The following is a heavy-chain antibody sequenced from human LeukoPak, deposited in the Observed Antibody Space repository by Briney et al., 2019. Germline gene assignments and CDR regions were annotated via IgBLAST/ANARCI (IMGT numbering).Heavy chain of an antibody. D-gene: IGHD3-10*01. J-gene: IGHJ4*02. CDR1: GFTFTGYY. CDR2: INPNSGGT. V-gene: IGHV1-2*02. Sequence: GASVKVSCKASGFTFTGYYMHWVRQAPGQGLERMGWINPNSGGTNYVQKFQGRVTMTRDTSITTAYMELTSLRSDDTAVYYCARDLFYSVSGTYYNVGRVFNYWGQGTLVTVSS. CDR3: ARDLFYSVSGTYYNVGRVFNY.